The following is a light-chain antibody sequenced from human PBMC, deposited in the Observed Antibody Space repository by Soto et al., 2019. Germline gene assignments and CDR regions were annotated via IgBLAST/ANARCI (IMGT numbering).Light chain of an antibody. CDR2: ASS. J-gene: IGKJ5*01. CDR3: QQYGNSPIT. V-gene: IGKV3-20*01. Sequence: EIVMTQSPATLSVSPGERATLSCRASQSVSSNLAWYQQKPGQSPRLLIYASSDRAAGIPDRFRGSGSGTDFTLTISRLEPEDFAVYHCQQYGNSPITFGQGTRLEIK. CDR1: QSVSSN.